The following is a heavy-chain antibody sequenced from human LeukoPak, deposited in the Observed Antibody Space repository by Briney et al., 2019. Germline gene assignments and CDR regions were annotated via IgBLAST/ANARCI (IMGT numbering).Heavy chain of an antibody. D-gene: IGHD2-15*01. V-gene: IGHV3-21*01. CDR1: GLTFSTYS. CDR3: ARDQQVVVAAICYYYYMDV. J-gene: IGHJ6*03. CDR2: FSIGSNYI. Sequence: PGGSLRLSCAASGLTFSTYSMNWVRRAPGKGLEWFSSFSIGSNYIYYADSVKARFTISRDNAKNTLYLQMNSLRAEDTTVYYCARDQQVVVAAICYYYYMDVWGKGTTVTVSS.